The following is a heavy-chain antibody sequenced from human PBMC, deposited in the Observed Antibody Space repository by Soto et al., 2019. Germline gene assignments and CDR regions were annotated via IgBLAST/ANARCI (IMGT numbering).Heavy chain of an antibody. D-gene: IGHD6-13*01. J-gene: IGHJ6*03. CDR2: INPNSGGT. Sequence: GASVEVSCKASGYTFTVYYRHWVRQAPGQGLEWMGWINPNSGGTNYAQKFQGWVTMTRDTSISTAYMELSRLRSDDTAVYYCAREVSIAAAGTAGYYYMDVWGKGTTVTVSS. CDR3: AREVSIAAAGTAGYYYMDV. CDR1: GYTFTVYY. V-gene: IGHV1-2*04.